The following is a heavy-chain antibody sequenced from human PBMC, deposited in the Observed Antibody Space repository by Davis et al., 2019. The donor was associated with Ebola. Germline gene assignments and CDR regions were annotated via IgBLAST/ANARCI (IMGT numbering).Heavy chain of an antibody. D-gene: IGHD6-13*01. Sequence: ASVKVSCKPSGYTLTDYAMNWVRQAPGQGLEWMGWINTNTGNPTYAQGFTGRFVFSLDTSVSTAYLQISSLKAEDTAVYYCARDEVGSSSWTEGWFDPWGQGTLVTVSS. CDR2: INTNTGNP. CDR1: GYTLTDYA. V-gene: IGHV7-4-1*02. J-gene: IGHJ5*02. CDR3: ARDEVGSSSWTEGWFDP.